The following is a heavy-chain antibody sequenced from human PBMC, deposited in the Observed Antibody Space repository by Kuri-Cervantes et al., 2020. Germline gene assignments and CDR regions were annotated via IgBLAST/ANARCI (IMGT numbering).Heavy chain of an antibody. D-gene: IGHD3-22*01. CDR2: IYYSGST. V-gene: IGHV4-61*01. CDR3: AAGEGDRARGIVVVYNDY. Sequence: SETLSLTCTVSGGSVSSGSYYWSWIRQPPGKGLEWIGYIYYSGSTNYNPSLKSRVTISVDTSKNQFSLKLSSVTAADTAVYYCAAGEGDRARGIVVVYNDYWGQGTLVTVSS. J-gene: IGHJ4*02. CDR1: GGSVSSGSYY.